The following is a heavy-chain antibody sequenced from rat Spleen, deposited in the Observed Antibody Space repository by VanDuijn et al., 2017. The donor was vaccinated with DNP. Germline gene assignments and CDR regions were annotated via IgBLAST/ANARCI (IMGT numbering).Heavy chain of an antibody. J-gene: IGHJ2*01. CDR2: ISYDGGNT. CDR3: VRDRRDYGLDY. CDR1: GFTFSDYY. V-gene: IGHV5-20*01. D-gene: IGHD1-11*01. Sequence: EVQLVESGGGLVQPGRSLKLSCAASGFTFSDYYMAWVRQAPTKGLEWVAYISYDGGNTYYPDSVKDRFTISRDNAKNTLYLQMNSLRSEDTATYYCVRDRRDYGLDYWGQGVMVTVSS.